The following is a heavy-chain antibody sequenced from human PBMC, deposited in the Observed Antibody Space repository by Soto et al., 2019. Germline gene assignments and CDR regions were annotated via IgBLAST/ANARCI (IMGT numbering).Heavy chain of an antibody. D-gene: IGHD3-3*01. CDR2: INPATCAA. CDR3: ARGGGVGVAGSAAFEM. Sequence: QLHLVQSGAVVKKPGASVTVSCSASGYPVTAYYMHWVRQAPGRGLEWMGGINPATCAAKHTQTYQGRVTMTRDTSTSTVFMVLCGLASEDTAVFYRARGGGVGVAGSAAFEMWGQATFVTGSS. J-gene: IGHJ3*02. CDR1: GYPVTAYY. V-gene: IGHV1-2*02.